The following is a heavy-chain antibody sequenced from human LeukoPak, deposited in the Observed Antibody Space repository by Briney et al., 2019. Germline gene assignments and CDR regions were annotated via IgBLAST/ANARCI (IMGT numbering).Heavy chain of an antibody. J-gene: IGHJ5*02. CDR2: INPNSAGT. CDR1: GYTFTDYY. CDR3: ARDRPRGGCSSTSCYSWFDP. D-gene: IGHD2-2*02. Sequence: ASVKVSCKASGYTFTDYYMHWVRQAPGQGLEWMGWINPNSAGTNYAQKFQGRVTVTRDTSISTAYMELSRLTSDDTAVYYCARDRPRGGCSSTSCYSWFDPWGQGTLVTVSP. V-gene: IGHV1-2*02.